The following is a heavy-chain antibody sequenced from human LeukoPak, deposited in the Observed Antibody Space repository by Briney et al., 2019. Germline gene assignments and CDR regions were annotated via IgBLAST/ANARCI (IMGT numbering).Heavy chain of an antibody. CDR1: GGSISSHY. J-gene: IGHJ3*02. Sequence: SETLSLTCTVSGGSISSHYWSWIRQPPGKGLEWIGYIYYSGSTNYNPSLKSRVTISVDTSKNQFPLKLSSVTAADTAVYYCAREYCSGGSCYYAFDIWGQGTMVTVSS. CDR2: IYYSGST. V-gene: IGHV4-59*11. D-gene: IGHD2-15*01. CDR3: AREYCSGGSCYYAFDI.